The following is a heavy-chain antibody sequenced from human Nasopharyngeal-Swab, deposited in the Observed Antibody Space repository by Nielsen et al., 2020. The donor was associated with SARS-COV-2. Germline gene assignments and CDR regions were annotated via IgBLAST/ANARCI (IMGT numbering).Heavy chain of an antibody. Sequence: GGSLRLSCAASGFIFSSYWMHWVRQAPGEGLVWVSRIKSDGSSTSYADSVKGRFTISRDSAKNTLFLQMNSLRAEDTAVYYCARESIAAAGPGMDVWGQGTTVTVSS. CDR2: IKSDGSST. CDR3: ARESIAAAGPGMDV. D-gene: IGHD6-13*01. CDR1: GFIFSSYW. V-gene: IGHV3-74*01. J-gene: IGHJ6*02.